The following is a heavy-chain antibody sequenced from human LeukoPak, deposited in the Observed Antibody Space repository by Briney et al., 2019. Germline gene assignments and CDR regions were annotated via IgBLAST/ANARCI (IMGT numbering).Heavy chain of an antibody. CDR3: TRVKASSTSWTFDQ. CDR1: GGSTNSYY. D-gene: IGHD2-2*01. J-gene: IGHJ4*02. Sequence: SETLSLTCSVSGGSTNSYYWSWVRQSGGKGLEWIGRIYSSGSTVYNPSLNSRLTMSIDTSKNQFSLTLKSVTATDTAVYYCTRVKASSTSWTFDQWGQGALVTVSS. V-gene: IGHV4-4*07. CDR2: IYSSGST.